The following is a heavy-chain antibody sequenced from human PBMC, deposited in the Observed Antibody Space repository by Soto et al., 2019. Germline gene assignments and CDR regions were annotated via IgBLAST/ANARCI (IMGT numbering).Heavy chain of an antibody. V-gene: IGHV4-59*12. J-gene: IGHJ6*03. D-gene: IGHD2-15*01. CDR3: ARSCGSCYYYYYYYMDV. Sequence: SETLSLTCTVSGGSISSYYWSWIRQPPGKGLEWIGYIYYSGSTNYNPSLKSRVTISVDTSKNQFSLKLSSVTAADTAVYYCARSCGSCYYYYYYYMDVWGKGTTVTVSS. CDR1: GGSISSYY. CDR2: IYYSGST.